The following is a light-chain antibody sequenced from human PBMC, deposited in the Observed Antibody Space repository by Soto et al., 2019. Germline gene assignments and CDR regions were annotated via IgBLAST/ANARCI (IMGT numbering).Light chain of an antibody. CDR2: ATS. CDR3: QQYSSYSPTFVT. CDR1: ETIGRAY. Sequence: IVLTQSPGTLSLSPGERATVSCRASETIGRAYFAWYQHRPGRTPRLVLSATSNRAAGIPDRFGGSGSGADFTLTISGVEPEDFATYYCQQYSSYSPTFVTFGQGTKLEIK. J-gene: IGKJ2*01. V-gene: IGKV3-20*01.